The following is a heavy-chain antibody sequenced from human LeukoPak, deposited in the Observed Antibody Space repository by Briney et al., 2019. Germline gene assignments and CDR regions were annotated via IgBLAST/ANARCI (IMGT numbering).Heavy chain of an antibody. CDR3: AREVGTGSYIDY. CDR1: GFTFSSYS. CDR2: ISSSSRYI. D-gene: IGHD3-10*01. Sequence: PGGSLRLSCAASGFTFSSYSMNWVRQAPGKGLEWVSSISSSSRYIYYADSVKGRFTISRDNAKSSLYLQMNSLRVEDTAVYYCAREVGTGSYIDYWGQGTLVTVS. J-gene: IGHJ4*02. V-gene: IGHV3-21*01.